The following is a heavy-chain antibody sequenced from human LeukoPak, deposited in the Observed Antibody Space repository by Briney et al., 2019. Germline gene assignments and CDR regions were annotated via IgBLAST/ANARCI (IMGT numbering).Heavy chain of an antibody. CDR1: GGSISSYY. V-gene: IGHV4-59*01. D-gene: IGHD2-2*02. CDR2: IYYSGST. Sequence: SETLSLTCTVSGGSISSYYWSWIRQPPGKELEWIGYIYYSGSTNYNPSLKSRVTISVDTSKNQCSLKLSSVTAADTAVYYCARDPHCSSTSCYTAAFDIWGQGTMVTVSS. CDR3: ARDPHCSSTSCYTAAFDI. J-gene: IGHJ3*02.